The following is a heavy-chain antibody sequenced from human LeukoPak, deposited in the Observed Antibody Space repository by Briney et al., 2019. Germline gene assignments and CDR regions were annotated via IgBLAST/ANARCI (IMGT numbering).Heavy chain of an antibody. D-gene: IGHD4-11*01. Sequence: WGSLRLSCAASEFSFSDFWMGWVRQAPGKGLEWVANINKGGSETYYVDSVKGRFTISRDNAKKSLFLQMNSLRAEDTAVYYSTKGRSNYYWGQGKPVTVST. CDR1: EFSFSDFW. V-gene: IGHV3-7*01. J-gene: IGHJ4*02. CDR3: TKGRSNYY. CDR2: INKGGSET.